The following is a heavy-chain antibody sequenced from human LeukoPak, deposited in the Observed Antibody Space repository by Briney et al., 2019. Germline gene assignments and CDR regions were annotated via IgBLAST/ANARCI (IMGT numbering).Heavy chain of an antibody. V-gene: IGHV1-8*01. Sequence: GASVKVSCKASGYTFTSYDINWVRQATGQGLESMGWRNPNSGNTGYAQKFQGRVTMTRNTPISTAYMELSSLTSEDTAVYYCARGTIFVVATTYFLFMGVWGKGTTVT. CDR3: ARGTIFVVATTYFLFMGV. J-gene: IGHJ6*03. CDR2: RNPNSGNT. CDR1: GYTFTSYD. D-gene: IGHD3-3*01.